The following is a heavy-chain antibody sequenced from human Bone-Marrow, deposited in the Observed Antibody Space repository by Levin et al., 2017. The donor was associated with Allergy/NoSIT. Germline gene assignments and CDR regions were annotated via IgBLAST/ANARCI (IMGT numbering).Heavy chain of an antibody. CDR2: ISSSGSNT. V-gene: IGHV3-11*05. J-gene: IGHJ4*02. Sequence: GESLKISCAASGFTFSDHNMSWIRQAPGKGLEWVAFISSSGSNTNFADSVKGRFTISRDNAKNSLFLQMNSLRAEDTAVYFCARGALLVRGIPYDYWGQGTRVTVSS. CDR1: GFTFSDHN. CDR3: ARGALLVRGIPYDY. D-gene: IGHD3-10*01.